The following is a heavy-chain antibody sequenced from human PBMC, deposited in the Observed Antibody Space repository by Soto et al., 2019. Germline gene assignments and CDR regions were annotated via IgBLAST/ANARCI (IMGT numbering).Heavy chain of an antibody. Sequence: SETLSLTCSVSGGSISTSSYFWGWIRQPPGKGLEWVGAVHYSGSANYRSSLQSRVTISVDTSQNQFSLRLRSVTAADTAVYYCARHRWGSGSYSGLLDFWGQGALVTVSS. J-gene: IGHJ4*02. CDR2: VHYSGSA. V-gene: IGHV4-39*01. CDR1: GGSISTSSYF. CDR3: ARHRWGSGSYSGLLDF. D-gene: IGHD3-10*01.